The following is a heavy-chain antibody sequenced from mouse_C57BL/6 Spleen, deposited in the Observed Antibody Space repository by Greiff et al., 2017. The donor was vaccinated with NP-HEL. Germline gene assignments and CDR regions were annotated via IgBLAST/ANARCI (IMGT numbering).Heavy chain of an antibody. CDR1: GYAFSSSW. V-gene: IGHV1-82*01. CDR3: ARGSGSWFAY. J-gene: IGHJ3*01. D-gene: IGHD1-3*01. CDR2: IYPGDGDT. Sequence: VQLQQSGPELVKPGASVKISCKASGYAFSSSWMNWVKQRPGKGLEWIGRIYPGDGDTNYNGKFKGKATLTADKSSSTAYMQLSSLTSEDSAVYFWARGSGSWFAYWGQGTLVTVSA.